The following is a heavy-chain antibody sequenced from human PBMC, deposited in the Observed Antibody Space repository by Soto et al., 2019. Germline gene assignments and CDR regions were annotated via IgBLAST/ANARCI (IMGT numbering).Heavy chain of an antibody. CDR2: ISWNSGSI. V-gene: IGHV3-9*01. CDR1: GFTFDDYA. CDR3: AKTRGVIIKGYYYYYMDV. J-gene: IGHJ6*03. D-gene: IGHD3-10*01. Sequence: GGSLRLSCAASGFTFDDYAMHWVRQAPGKGLEWVSGISWNSGSIGYADSVKGRFTISRDNAKNSLYLQMNSLRAEDTALYYCAKTRGVIIKGYYYYYMDVWGKGTTVTVSS.